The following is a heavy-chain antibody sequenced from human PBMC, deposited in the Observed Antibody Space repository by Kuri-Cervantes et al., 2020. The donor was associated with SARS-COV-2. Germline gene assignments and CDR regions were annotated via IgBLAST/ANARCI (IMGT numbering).Heavy chain of an antibody. V-gene: IGHV4-30-4*08. CDR3: ARGGVDCSSTSCFFFGQPXXTQYYFDY. CDR2: IYYSGST. CDR1: GGSISSGDYY. Sequence: SETLSLTCTVSGGSISSGDYYWSWIRQPPGKGLEWIGYIYYSGSTYYNPSLKSRVTISVDTSKNQFSLKLSSVTAADTAVYYCARGGVDCSSTSCFFFGQPXXTQYYFDYWGQGTLVTVSS. D-gene: IGHD2-2*01. J-gene: IGHJ4*02.